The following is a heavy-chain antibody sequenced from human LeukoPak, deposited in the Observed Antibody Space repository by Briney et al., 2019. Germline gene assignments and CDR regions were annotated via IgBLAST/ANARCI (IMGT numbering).Heavy chain of an antibody. D-gene: IGHD5-12*01. J-gene: IGHJ4*02. CDR3: ARDHHVDIVATMNY. CDR2: IVVGSGNT. CDR1: GFTFTSSA. Sequence: GASVKVSCKASGFTFTSSAMQWVRQARGQRLEWIGWIVVGSGNTNYAQKFQERVTITRDMSTSTAYMELSSLRSEDTAVYYCARDHHVDIVATMNYWGQGTLVTVSS. V-gene: IGHV1-58*02.